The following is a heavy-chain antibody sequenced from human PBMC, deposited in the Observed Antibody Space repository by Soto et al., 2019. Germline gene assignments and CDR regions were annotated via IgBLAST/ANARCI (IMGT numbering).Heavy chain of an antibody. Sequence: PSETLSLTCAVYGGSFSGYYLSWIRQPPGKGLEWIGEINHSGSTNYNPSLKSRVTISVDTSQNQFSLMLTSVTAADTAVYYCARPRSSGYAGEFDYWGQGTLVTVSS. J-gene: IGHJ4*02. D-gene: IGHD3-22*01. CDR1: GGSFSGYY. CDR2: INHSGST. CDR3: ARPRSSGYAGEFDY. V-gene: IGHV4-34*01.